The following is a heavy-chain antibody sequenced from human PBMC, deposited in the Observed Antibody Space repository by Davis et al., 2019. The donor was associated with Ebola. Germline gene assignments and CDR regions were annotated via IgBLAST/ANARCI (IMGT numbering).Heavy chain of an antibody. CDR3: ARGGGFGGYGMDV. CDR1: GGSFSGYY. D-gene: IGHD3-10*01. CDR2: INYSGST. J-gene: IGHJ6*02. V-gene: IGHV4-34*01. Sequence: MPSETLSLTCAVYGGSFSGYYWTWIRQPPGNGLEWIGEINYSGSTNYNPSLKSRVTISVDTSKNQFSLKLSSVTAADTAVYYCARGGGFGGYGMDVWGQGTTVTVSS.